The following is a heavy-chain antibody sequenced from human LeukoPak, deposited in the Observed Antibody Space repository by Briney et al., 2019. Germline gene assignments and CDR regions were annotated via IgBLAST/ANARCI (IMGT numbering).Heavy chain of an antibody. J-gene: IGHJ5*02. CDR2: IYYSGST. Sequence: SETLSLTCTVSGGSISSSSYYWGWIRQPPGKGLEWIGSIYYSGSTYYNPSLKSRVTISVNTSKNQFSLKLSSVTAADTAVYYCARDTTGHWFDPWGQGTLVTVSS. V-gene: IGHV4-39*07. CDR3: ARDTTGHWFDP. CDR1: GGSISSSSYY. D-gene: IGHD4-11*01.